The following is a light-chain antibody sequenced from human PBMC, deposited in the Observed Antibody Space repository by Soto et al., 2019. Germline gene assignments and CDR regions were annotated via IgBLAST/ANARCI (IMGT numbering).Light chain of an antibody. CDR2: AAS. CDR3: QQSYSSSWT. CDR1: ETISTF. J-gene: IGKJ1*01. Sequence: DLQMTQSPSSLSASVGDRVTITCRASETISTFLNWYQQKPGKAPSVMIFAASTLQSGVPSRFSGSGSGTDFTLTISSLQPEDSAIYYCQQSYSSSWTFGQGTKVEIK. V-gene: IGKV1-39*01.